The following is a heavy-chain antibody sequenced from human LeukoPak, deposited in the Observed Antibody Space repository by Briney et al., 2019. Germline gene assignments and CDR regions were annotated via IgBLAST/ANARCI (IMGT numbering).Heavy chain of an antibody. V-gene: IGHV3-23*01. J-gene: IGHJ4*02. CDR2: ISGSGGNT. Sequence: GGSLRLSCAASGFTFSTYGMSWVCQAPGKGLEWVSAISGSGGNTHYADSVKGRFTISRDNSKNMLYFQMNSLRAEDTAVYYCTKGNIGYYFDYWGQGTLVTVSS. D-gene: IGHD2/OR15-2a*01. CDR1: GFTFSTYG. CDR3: TKGNIGYYFDY.